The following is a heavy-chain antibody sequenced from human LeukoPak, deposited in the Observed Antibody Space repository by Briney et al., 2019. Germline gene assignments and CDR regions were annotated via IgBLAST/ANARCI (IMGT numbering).Heavy chain of an antibody. CDR1: GFMLGDYD. Sequence: RTGGSLRLSCAASGFMLGDYDIHWVRQAPGKGPEWVSSIISNSDTIAYAEPVKGRFTVSRDNTINSLYLQMDSLRVEDTALYYCLTSSFDHWGQGTLVTVSS. CDR3: LTSSFDH. J-gene: IGHJ4*02. CDR2: IISNSDTI. V-gene: IGHV3-9*01.